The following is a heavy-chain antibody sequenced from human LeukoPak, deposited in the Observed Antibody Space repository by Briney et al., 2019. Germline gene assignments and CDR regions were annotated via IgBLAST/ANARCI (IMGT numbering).Heavy chain of an antibody. D-gene: IGHD3-10*01. CDR1: GFTFSSYE. J-gene: IGHJ3*02. CDR2: ISSSGSTI. Sequence: PGGSLRLSCAASGFTFSSYEMNWVRQAPGKGLEWVSYISSSGSTIYYADSVKGRFTISRDKAKNSLYLQMNSLRAEDTAVYYCARKIWFGEFQAFDIWGQGTMVTVSS. V-gene: IGHV3-48*03. CDR3: ARKIWFGEFQAFDI.